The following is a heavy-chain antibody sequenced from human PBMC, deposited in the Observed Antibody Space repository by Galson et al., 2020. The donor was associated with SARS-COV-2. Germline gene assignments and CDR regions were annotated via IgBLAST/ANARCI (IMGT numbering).Heavy chain of an antibody. CDR2: ISYDGSNK. CDR3: AKPYSSGWYSDY. Sequence: GESLKISCAASGFTFSSYGMHWVRQAPGKGLEWVAVISYDGSNKYYADSVKGRFTISRDNSKNTLYLQMNSLRAEDTAVYYCAKPYSSGWYSDYWGQGTLVTVSS. J-gene: IGHJ4*02. V-gene: IGHV3-30*18. CDR1: GFTFSSYG. D-gene: IGHD6-19*01.